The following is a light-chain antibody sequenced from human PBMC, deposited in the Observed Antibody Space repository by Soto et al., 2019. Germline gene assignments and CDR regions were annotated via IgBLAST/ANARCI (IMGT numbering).Light chain of an antibody. Sequence: EIVLTQSPGTLSLSPGERATLSCRASQSVRSNYLAWYQQRPGQAPRLLIYGAASRAGGIPDRFRGSVSGTDFTLSIVTLEPEDSAVYYCQQYGSSQWTFGQGTKVEIK. CDR2: GAA. CDR1: QSVRSNY. J-gene: IGKJ1*01. V-gene: IGKV3-20*01. CDR3: QQYGSSQWT.